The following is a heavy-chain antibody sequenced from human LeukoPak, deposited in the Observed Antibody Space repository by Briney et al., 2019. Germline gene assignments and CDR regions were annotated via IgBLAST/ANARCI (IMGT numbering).Heavy chain of an antibody. D-gene: IGHD6-13*01. CDR1: GFTFSSYE. CDR3: ARAGSSSWYFTNAFDI. CDR2: ISSSGSTI. V-gene: IGHV3-48*03. Sequence: PGGSLRLSCAASGFTFSSYEMNWVRQAPGKGLEWVSYISSSGSTIYYADSVKGRLTISRDNAKNSLYLQMNSLRAEDTAVYYCARAGSSSWYFTNAFDIWGQGTMVTVSS. J-gene: IGHJ3*02.